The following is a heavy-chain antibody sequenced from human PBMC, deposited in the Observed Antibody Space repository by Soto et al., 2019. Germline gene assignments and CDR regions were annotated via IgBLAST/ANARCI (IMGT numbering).Heavy chain of an antibody. J-gene: IGHJ4*02. D-gene: IGHD3-10*01. CDR1: GFSFSDFA. Sequence: PVGSLRLSCAASGFSFSDFAMTWVRQSPEKGLEWVSALSGSGVTTYYADSVKGRFTISRDNSKNTLFLQMDSLRPEDTAIYYCARVDTDHWFEDYWGQGTLVTVSS. CDR3: ARVDTDHWFEDY. V-gene: IGHV3-23*01. CDR2: LSGSGVTT.